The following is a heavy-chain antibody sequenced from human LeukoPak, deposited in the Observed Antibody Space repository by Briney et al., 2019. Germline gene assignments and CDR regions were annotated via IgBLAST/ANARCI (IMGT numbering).Heavy chain of an antibody. CDR1: GFMFGGYA. CDR3: SRAAAHLDY. D-gene: IGHD6-25*01. V-gene: IGHV3-49*04. CDR2: IRSKSYGGTT. Sequence: PGRSLRLSCTASGFMFGGYAVSWVRQAPGKGLEWVGFIRSKSYGGTTEYAASVKGRFTISRDDSKSTAYLQMNSLKTEDTAVYYCSRAAAHLDYWGQGTLVTVSS. J-gene: IGHJ4*02.